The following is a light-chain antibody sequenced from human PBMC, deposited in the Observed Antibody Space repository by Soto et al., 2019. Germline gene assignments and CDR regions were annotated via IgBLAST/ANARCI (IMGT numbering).Light chain of an antibody. J-gene: IGKJ5*01. CDR2: DTS. CDR3: QQRQYWPPIT. CDR1: QSVSSY. V-gene: IGKV3-11*01. Sequence: VLTQSPATLSLSPGERATLSCRASQSVSSYLAWYQQKPGQAPRLLIYDTSIRATGVPARFSGSGSETDFTLNISSLEPEDCAIYYCQQRQYWPPITFGQGTRLEIK.